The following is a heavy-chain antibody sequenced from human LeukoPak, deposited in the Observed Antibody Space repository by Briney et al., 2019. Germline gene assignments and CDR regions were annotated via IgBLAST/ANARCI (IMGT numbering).Heavy chain of an antibody. D-gene: IGHD3-22*01. CDR1: GFTFNKYA. Sequence: GSLRLSCAASGFTFNKYAMSWDRQAPGKGLEWVSSLTSSGGSTDYADSVRGRFTISRDNSRNTLSLQMNSLRVEDTAVYYCAKFFYDSNTYSFDSWGHGTLVTVSS. CDR2: LTSSGGST. V-gene: IGHV3-23*01. J-gene: IGHJ4*01. CDR3: AKFFYDSNTYSFDS.